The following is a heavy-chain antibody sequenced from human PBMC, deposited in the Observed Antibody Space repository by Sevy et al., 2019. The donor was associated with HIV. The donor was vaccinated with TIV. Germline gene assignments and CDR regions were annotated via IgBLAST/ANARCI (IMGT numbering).Heavy chain of an antibody. Sequence: GGSLRLSCAASGFTFSSYEMNWVRQAPGKGLEWVSYISSSGSTIYYEDSVKGRFTISRDNAKNSLYLQMNSLRAEDTAVYYCARLKLMITFGGVIADDYWGQGTLVTVSS. CDR2: ISSSGSTI. D-gene: IGHD3-16*02. J-gene: IGHJ4*02. V-gene: IGHV3-48*03. CDR1: GFTFSSYE. CDR3: ARLKLMITFGGVIADDY.